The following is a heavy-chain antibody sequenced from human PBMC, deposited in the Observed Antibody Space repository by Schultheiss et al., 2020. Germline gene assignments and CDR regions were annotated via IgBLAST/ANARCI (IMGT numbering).Heavy chain of an antibody. V-gene: IGHV4-34*01. CDR2: INHSGST. J-gene: IGHJ4*02. CDR3: ARDSGRDGYFDY. D-gene: IGHD3-10*01. CDR1: GGSFSGYY. Sequence: SETLSLTCAVYGGSFSGYYWSWIRQPPGKGLEWIGEINHSGSTNYNPSLKSRVTISVDTSKNQFSLKLSSVTAADTAVYYCARDSGRDGYFDYWGQGTLVTVSS.